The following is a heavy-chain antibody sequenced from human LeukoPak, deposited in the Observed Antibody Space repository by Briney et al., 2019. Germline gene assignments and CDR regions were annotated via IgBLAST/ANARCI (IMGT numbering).Heavy chain of an antibody. CDR1: GGTFSSYA. D-gene: IGHD3-22*01. CDR3: ASTSDYYDSRWFDP. CDR2: ISAYNGNT. J-gene: IGHJ5*02. V-gene: IGHV1-18*01. Sequence: ASVKVSCKASGGTFSSYAISWVRQAPGQGLEWMGWISAYNGNTNYAQKLQGRVTMTTDTSTSTAYMELRSLRSDDTAVYYCASTSDYYDSRWFDPWGQGTLVTVSS.